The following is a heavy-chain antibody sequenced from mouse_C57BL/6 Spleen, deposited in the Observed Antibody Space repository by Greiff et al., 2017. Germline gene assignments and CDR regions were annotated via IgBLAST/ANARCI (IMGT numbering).Heavy chain of an antibody. D-gene: IGHD2-13*01. CDR2: IYPRDGST. Sequence: QVQLKESGPELVKPGASVKLSCKASGYTFTSYDINWVKQRPGQGLEWIGWIYPRDGSTKYNEKFKGKATLTVDNSSTTAYMELHSLTSGESAVYFCARWGGEGAIDYWGQGTSVTVSS. V-gene: IGHV1-85*01. CDR1: GYTFTSYD. CDR3: ARWGGEGAIDY. J-gene: IGHJ4*01.